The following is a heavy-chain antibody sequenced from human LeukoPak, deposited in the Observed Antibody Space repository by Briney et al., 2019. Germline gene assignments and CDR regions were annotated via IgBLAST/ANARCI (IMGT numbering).Heavy chain of an antibody. CDR2: IYSGGST. CDR1: GFTVSSNY. CDR3: ARGFSGWYRGAFDI. J-gene: IGHJ3*02. V-gene: IGHV3-53*01. Sequence: GGSLRLSCAASGFTVSSNYMSWVRQAPGKGLEWVSVIYSGGSTYYADSVKGRFTISRDNSKNTLYLQMNSLRAEDTAVYYCARGFSGWYRGAFDIWGQGTMVTVSS. D-gene: IGHD6-19*01.